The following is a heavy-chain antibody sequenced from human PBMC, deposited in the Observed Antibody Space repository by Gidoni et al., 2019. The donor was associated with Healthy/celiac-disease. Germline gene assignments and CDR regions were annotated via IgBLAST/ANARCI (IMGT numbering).Heavy chain of an antibody. V-gene: IGHV3-30*18. CDR2: ISYDGSNK. Sequence: QVQLVESGGGVVQPGRSLRLSCAASAFPFSSYGMHWVRQAPGKGLEWVAVISYDGSNKYYADSVKGRFTISRDNSKNTLYLQMNSLRAEDTAVYYCAKEGVGWEPYFDYWGQGTLVTVSS. CDR1: AFPFSSYG. J-gene: IGHJ4*02. CDR3: AKEGVGWEPYFDY. D-gene: IGHD1-26*01.